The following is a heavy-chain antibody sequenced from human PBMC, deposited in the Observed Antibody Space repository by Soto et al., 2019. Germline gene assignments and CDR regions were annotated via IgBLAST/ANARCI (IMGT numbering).Heavy chain of an antibody. CDR3: TRLQYYYDSKGGY. D-gene: IGHD3-22*01. J-gene: IGHJ4*02. CDR2: IRSKANSYAT. V-gene: IGHV3-73*02. CDR1: GFTFSGSA. Sequence: EVQLVESGGGLVQPGGSLKLSCAASGFTFSGSAMHWVRQASGKGLEWVGRIRSKANSYATAYAASVKGRFTISRDDSKNTAYLQMNSLKTEDTAVCYCTRLQYYYDSKGGYWGQGTLVTVSS.